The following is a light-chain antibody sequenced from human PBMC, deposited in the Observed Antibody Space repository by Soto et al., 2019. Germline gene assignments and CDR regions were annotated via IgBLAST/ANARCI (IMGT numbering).Light chain of an antibody. J-gene: IGLJ2*01. Sequence: QSVLTQPPSASGSPGQSVAISCTGTSSDVGGYNFVSWYQQRPGKAPKLMIYEVSKRPSGVPDRFSGSKSGNTASLTVSGLQAEDDADYYCSSYAGSNNWVVFGGGTKLTVL. CDR1: SSDVGGYNF. V-gene: IGLV2-8*01. CDR2: EVS. CDR3: SSYAGSNNWVV.